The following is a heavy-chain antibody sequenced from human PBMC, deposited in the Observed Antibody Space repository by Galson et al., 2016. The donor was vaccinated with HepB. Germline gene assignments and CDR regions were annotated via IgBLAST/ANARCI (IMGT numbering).Heavy chain of an antibody. CDR3: ARNVVTGAFDY. CDR1: GFSLSISGMC. D-gene: IGHD4-23*01. V-gene: IGHV2-70*01. J-gene: IGHJ4*02. Sequence: PALVKPTQTLTLTCTFSGFSLSISGMCVSWIRQPPGKALEWLALINGDDNKYYSTSLKTRLTISKDTSKNQVVVTMTNMDPVDTATYYCARNVVTGAFDYGGQGTLVTVTS. CDR2: INGDDNK.